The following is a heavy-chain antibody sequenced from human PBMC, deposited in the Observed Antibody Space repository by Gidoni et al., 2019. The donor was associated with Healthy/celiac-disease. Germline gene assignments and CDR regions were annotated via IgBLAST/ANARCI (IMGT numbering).Heavy chain of an antibody. D-gene: IGHD3-22*01. CDR1: GFTFSDYY. CDR3: AREQYYYDSSGYVREFNDAFDI. CDR2: ISSRGSTI. V-gene: IGHV3-11*01. J-gene: IGHJ3*02. Sequence: QVQLVESGGGLVKPGGSLRLSCAASGFTFSDYYMSWIRQAPGKGLEWVSYISSRGSTIYYADSVKVRFTISRDNAKNSLYLQMNSLRAEDTAVYYCAREQYYYDSSGYVREFNDAFDIWGQGTMVTVSS.